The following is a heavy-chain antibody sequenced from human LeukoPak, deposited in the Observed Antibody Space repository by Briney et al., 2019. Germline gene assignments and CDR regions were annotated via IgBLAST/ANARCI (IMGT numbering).Heavy chain of an antibody. V-gene: IGHV3-30*03. CDR3: ARAGRWLQLGYFDY. D-gene: IGHD5-24*01. Sequence: GGSLRLSCAASGFTFSSYGMHWVRQAPGKGLEWVAVISYDGSNKYYADSVKGRFTISRDNAKNSLYLQMNSLRAEDTAVYYCARAGRWLQLGYFDYWGQGTLVTVSS. CDR2: ISYDGSNK. CDR1: GFTFSSYG. J-gene: IGHJ4*02.